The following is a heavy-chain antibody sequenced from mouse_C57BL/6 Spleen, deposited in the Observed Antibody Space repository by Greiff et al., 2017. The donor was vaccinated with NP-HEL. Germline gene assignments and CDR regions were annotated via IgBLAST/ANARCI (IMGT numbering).Heavy chain of an antibody. D-gene: IGHD1-1*01. CDR1: GYAFSSSW. CDR3: ERYYGSSYEGYYAMDY. Sequence: VQLQESGPELVQPGASVKISCKASGYAFSSSWMNWVKQRPGKGLEWIGDIYPGSGSPNYNETFKSKATLTVDTSSSTGYKQHSSLTSEDSAVYYCERYYGSSYEGYYAMDYWGQGTSVTVSS. V-gene: IGHV1-82*01. J-gene: IGHJ4*01. CDR2: IYPGSGSP.